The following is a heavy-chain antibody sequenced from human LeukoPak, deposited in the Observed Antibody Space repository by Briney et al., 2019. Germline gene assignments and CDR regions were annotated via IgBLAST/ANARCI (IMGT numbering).Heavy chain of an antibody. V-gene: IGHV3-9*01. J-gene: IGHJ4*02. CDR2: ISWNSGSI. CDR3: AKDTGYSSSWFDY. CDR1: GFTFDDYA. D-gene: IGHD6-13*01. Sequence: GGSLRLSCAASGFTFDDYAMHWVRQALGKGLEWVSGISWNSGSIGYADSVKGRFTISRDNAKNSLYLQMNSLRAEDTALYYCAKDTGYSSSWFDYWGQGTLVTVSS.